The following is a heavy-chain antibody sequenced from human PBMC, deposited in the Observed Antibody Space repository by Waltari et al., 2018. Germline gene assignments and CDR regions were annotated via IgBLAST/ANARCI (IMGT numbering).Heavy chain of an antibody. V-gene: IGHV4-4*07. J-gene: IGHJ6*03. Sequence: QVQLQESGPGLVKPSETLSLTCTVSGGPISSYYWSWIRQPAGKGLEWIGRIYTSGSTNYNPSLKSRVTMSVDTSKNQFSLKLSSVTAADTAVYYCARDVGYYDSSGYTYYYYMDVWGKGTTVTVSS. CDR1: GGPISSYY. CDR3: ARDVGYYDSSGYTYYYYMDV. D-gene: IGHD3-22*01. CDR2: IYTSGST.